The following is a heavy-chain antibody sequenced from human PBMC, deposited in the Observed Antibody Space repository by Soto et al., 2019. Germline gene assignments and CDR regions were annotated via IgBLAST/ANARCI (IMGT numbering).Heavy chain of an antibody. V-gene: IGHV3-7*01. Sequence: HPGGSLRLSCAASGFTFSSYWMSWVRQAPGKGLEWVANIKQDVSEKYYVDSVKGRFTISRDNAKNSLYLQMNSLRAEDTAVYYCARAPVLRYFDWLLPREYGMDVWGPGTRVTVSS. CDR3: ARAPVLRYFDWLLPREYGMDV. J-gene: IGHJ6*02. CDR1: GFTFSSYW. CDR2: IKQDVSEK. D-gene: IGHD3-9*01.